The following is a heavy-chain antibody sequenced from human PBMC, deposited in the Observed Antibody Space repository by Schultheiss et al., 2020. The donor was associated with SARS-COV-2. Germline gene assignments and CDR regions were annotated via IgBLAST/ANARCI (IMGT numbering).Heavy chain of an antibody. CDR1: GYSISSGYY. J-gene: IGHJ6*02. D-gene: IGHD5-24*01. CDR3: ARDMADYYYGMDV. CDR2: IDHSGST. V-gene: IGHV4-38-2*02. Sequence: SETLSLTCTVSGYSISSGYYWGWIRQPPGKGLEWIGEIDHSGSTYYNPSLKSRVTISVDTSKNQFSLKLSSVTAADTAVYYCARDMADYYYGMDVWGQGTTVTVSS.